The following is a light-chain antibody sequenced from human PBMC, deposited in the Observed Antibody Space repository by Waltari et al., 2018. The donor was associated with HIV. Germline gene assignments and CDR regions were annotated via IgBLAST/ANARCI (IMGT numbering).Light chain of an antibody. CDR2: KDN. CDR3: AAWDVSLRGLV. J-gene: IGLJ2*01. V-gene: IGLV1-47*01. Sequence: QAALTQPPSASGTPGQRVTISCSGGSANIGRNSVSWFQQVPGTAPKPLIYKDNQWPSGVPDRFSASKSGTSASLAISGLRSEDEADYYCAAWDVSLRGLVFGGGTKLTVL. CDR1: SANIGRNS.